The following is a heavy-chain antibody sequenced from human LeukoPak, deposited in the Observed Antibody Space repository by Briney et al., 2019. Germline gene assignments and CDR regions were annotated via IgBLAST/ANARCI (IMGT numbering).Heavy chain of an antibody. J-gene: IGHJ4*02. V-gene: IGHV3-23*01. D-gene: IGHD4-17*01. Sequence: GGSLRLSCAASGFTFSSYAMSWVRQAPGKGLEWVSAISGSGGSTYYADSVKGRFTISRDNSKNSLYLQMNSLRAEDTALYYCARVMGYGDTGVFDYWGQGTLVTVSS. CDR2: ISGSGGST. CDR1: GFTFSSYA. CDR3: ARVMGYGDTGVFDY.